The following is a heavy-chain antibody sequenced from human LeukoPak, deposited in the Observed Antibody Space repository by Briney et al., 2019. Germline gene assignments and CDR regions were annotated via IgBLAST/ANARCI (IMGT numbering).Heavy chain of an antibody. D-gene: IGHD3-22*01. J-gene: IGHJ4*02. CDR1: GFSMSVYW. CDR2: ISVSGGST. CDR3: AKSHFPNYDSSGYFHY. Sequence: GGSLRLSCEASGFSMSVYWMSWVRQAPGKGLEWVSLISVSGGSTYYADSVKGRFTISRDNSKNTLYLQMNSLRAEDTAVYYCAKSHFPNYDSSGYFHYWGQGTLVTVSS. V-gene: IGHV3-23*01.